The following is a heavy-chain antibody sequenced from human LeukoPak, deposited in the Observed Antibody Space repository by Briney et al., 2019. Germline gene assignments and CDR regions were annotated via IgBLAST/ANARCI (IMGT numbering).Heavy chain of an antibody. J-gene: IGHJ4*02. D-gene: IGHD4-17*01. CDR2: IYYSGST. Sequence: PSETLSLTCTVSGGSISGYYWSWIRQPPGKGLEWIGFIYYSGSTNYNPSLKSRVTISVDTSKNQFSLKLSSVSAADTAVYYCVGYATTVTTNDYWGQGTLVTVSS. V-gene: IGHV4-59*08. CDR1: GGSISGYY. CDR3: VGYATTVTTNDY.